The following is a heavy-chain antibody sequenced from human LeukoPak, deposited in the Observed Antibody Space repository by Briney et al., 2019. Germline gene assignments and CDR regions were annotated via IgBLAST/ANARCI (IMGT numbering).Heavy chain of an antibody. Sequence: ASVKVSCKASGYTFTSHGISWVRQAPGQGLEWMGWISAYNGNTNYAQKLQGRVTMTTDTSTSTAYMELRSLRSDDTAVYYCARYTVSRYYYDSSGPKGMDYWGQGTLVTVSS. CDR1: GYTFTSHG. D-gene: IGHD3-22*01. CDR3: ARYTVSRYYYDSSGPKGMDY. CDR2: ISAYNGNT. J-gene: IGHJ4*02. V-gene: IGHV1-18*01.